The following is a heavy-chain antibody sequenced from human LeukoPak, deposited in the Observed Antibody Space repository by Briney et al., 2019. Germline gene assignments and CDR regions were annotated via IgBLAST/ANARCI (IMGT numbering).Heavy chain of an antibody. CDR2: IYYSGST. J-gene: IGHJ2*01. D-gene: IGHD5-18*01. Sequence: PSETLSLTCTVSGGSISSYYWSWIRQPPGKGLEWIGYIYYSGSTNYNPSLKSRVTISVDTSKNQFSLKLSSVTAADTAVYYCASEGGYSYGYWYFDLWGRGTLVTVSS. CDR3: ASEGGYSYGYWYFDL. V-gene: IGHV4-59*08. CDR1: GGSISSYY.